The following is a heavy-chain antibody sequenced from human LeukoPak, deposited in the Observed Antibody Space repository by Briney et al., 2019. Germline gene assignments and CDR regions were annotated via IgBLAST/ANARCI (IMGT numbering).Heavy chain of an antibody. V-gene: IGHV4-39*07. Sequence: SETLSLTCTVSGGSISSSSYYWGWIRQPRGKGLEWIGRICYSGSTYYNPSLRSRVTMSVDTSKNQFSLKLSSVTAANTAVYYCASVGCDYVWGSYRYTCNGDYWGQGTLVTVSS. J-gene: IGHJ4*02. CDR2: ICYSGST. CDR1: GGSISSSSYY. D-gene: IGHD3-16*02. CDR3: ASVGCDYVWGSYRYTCNGDY.